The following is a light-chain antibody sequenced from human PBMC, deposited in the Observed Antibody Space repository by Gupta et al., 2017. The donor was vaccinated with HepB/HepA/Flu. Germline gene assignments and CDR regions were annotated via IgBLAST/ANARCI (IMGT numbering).Light chain of an antibody. J-gene: IGLJ3*02. CDR1: SSNIGSNS. CDR3: AAWDGSLSGWV. Sequence: QSVLTQPPSASETPGQRVTISCSGSSSNIGSNSVYWYQQLPGTAPNLFIYGNDQRPSGVPDRFSGSKSGTSASLAISGLRSEDEADYYCAAWDGSLSGWVFGGGTKLTVL. CDR2: GND. V-gene: IGLV1-47*01.